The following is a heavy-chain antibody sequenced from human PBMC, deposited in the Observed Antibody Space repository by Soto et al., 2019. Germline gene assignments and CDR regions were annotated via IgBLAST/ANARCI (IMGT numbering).Heavy chain of an antibody. J-gene: IGHJ4*02. CDR3: ATIRPYYDILTGYFGDYFDY. Sequence: ASVKVSCKVSGYTLTELSMHWVRQAPGKGLEGMGGFDPEDGETIYAQKFQGRVTMTEATTTDTAYMELSSLRSEDTAVYYCATIRPYYDILTGYFGDYFDYWGQGTLVTVSS. CDR1: GYTLTELS. D-gene: IGHD3-9*01. CDR2: FDPEDGET. V-gene: IGHV1-24*01.